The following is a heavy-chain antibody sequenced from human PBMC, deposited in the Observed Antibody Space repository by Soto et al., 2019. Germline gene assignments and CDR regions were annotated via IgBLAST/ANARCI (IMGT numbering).Heavy chain of an antibody. Sequence: QVQLVESGGGVVQPGRSLRLSCAASGFTFSSYAMHWVRQAPGKGLEWVAVISYDGSNKYYADSVKGRFTISRDNSKNTLYLQMNSLRAEDTAVYYCARGGRRYYYDSSGYGYFQHWGQGTLVTVSS. D-gene: IGHD3-22*01. V-gene: IGHV3-30-3*01. J-gene: IGHJ1*01. CDR2: ISYDGSNK. CDR3: ARGGRRYYYDSSGYGYFQH. CDR1: GFTFSSYA.